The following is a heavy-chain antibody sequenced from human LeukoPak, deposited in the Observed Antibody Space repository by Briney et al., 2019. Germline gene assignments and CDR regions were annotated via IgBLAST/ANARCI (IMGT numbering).Heavy chain of an antibody. Sequence: PGGSLRLSCAASGFTFSDYYMSWIRQAPGKGLEWVSYISSSGSTIYHADSVKGRFTISRDNAKNSLYLQMNSLRAEDTAVYYCARHVYGDQNWFDPWGQGTLVTVSS. J-gene: IGHJ5*02. CDR3: ARHVYGDQNWFDP. CDR1: GFTFSDYY. V-gene: IGHV3-11*01. D-gene: IGHD4-17*01. CDR2: ISSSGSTI.